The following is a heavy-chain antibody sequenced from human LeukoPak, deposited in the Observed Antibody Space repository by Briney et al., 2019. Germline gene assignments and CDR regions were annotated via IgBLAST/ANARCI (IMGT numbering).Heavy chain of an antibody. V-gene: IGHV1-18*01. CDR3: ARDRERYFDWLSDDY. Sequence: ASVKVSCKASGYTFTSYGISWVRQAPGQGLEWMGWISAYNGNTNYAQELQGRVTMTTDTSTSTAYMELRSLRSDDTAVYYCARDRERYFDWLSDDYWGQGTLVTVSS. J-gene: IGHJ4*02. D-gene: IGHD3-9*01. CDR2: ISAYNGNT. CDR1: GYTFTSYG.